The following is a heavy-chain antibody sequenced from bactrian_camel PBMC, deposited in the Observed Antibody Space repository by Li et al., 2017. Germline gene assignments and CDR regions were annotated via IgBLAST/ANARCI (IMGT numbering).Heavy chain of an antibody. D-gene: IGHD6*01. Sequence: QVQLVESGGGSVQAGGSLRLSCAVSGYTVRRQCVGWFRQVPGKEREAVADILSDGTETYADSVKGRFTISKDNTRDTLYLQMNSLKPEDTAMYYCAAQVLYPGVRWRVSGTYPYWGQGTQVTVS. V-gene: IGHV3S9*01. CDR3: AAQVLYPGVRWRVSGTYPY. CDR1: GYTVRRQC. CDR2: ILSDGTE. J-gene: IGHJ4*01.